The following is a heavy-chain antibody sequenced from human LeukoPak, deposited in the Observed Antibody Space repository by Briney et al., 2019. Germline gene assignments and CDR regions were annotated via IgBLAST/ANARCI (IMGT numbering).Heavy chain of an antibody. J-gene: IGHJ4*02. D-gene: IGHD1-26*01. CDR3: ARSRIVGATTPFDY. CDR2: INPSGGST. CDR1: GYTFTSYY. V-gene: IGHV1-46*01. Sequence: ASVKVSCKASGYTFTSYYMHWVRQPPGQGLEWMGIINPSGGSTSYAQKFQGRVTMTRDTSISTAYMELSRLRSDDTAVYYCARSRIVGATTPFDYWGQGTLVTVSS.